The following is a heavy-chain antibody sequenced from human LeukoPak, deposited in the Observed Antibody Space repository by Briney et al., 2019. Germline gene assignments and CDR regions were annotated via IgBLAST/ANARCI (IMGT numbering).Heavy chain of an antibody. CDR1: GGSVRSDSNY. D-gene: IGHD6-13*01. CDR2: ICYSGTT. CDR3: ARGYRNNWRFDY. Sequence: SDTLSLTCTVSGGSVRSDSNYWSWIRQTPGKELEWIGYICYSGTTDYNTSLKSVASTSVGTSRTEISVQLGSMTAADTAVYYCARGYRNNWRFDYWGQGTLVTVSS. J-gene: IGHJ4*02. V-gene: IGHV4-61*01.